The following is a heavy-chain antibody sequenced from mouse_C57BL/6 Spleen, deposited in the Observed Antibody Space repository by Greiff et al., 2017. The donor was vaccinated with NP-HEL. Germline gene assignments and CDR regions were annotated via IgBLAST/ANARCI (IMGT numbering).Heavy chain of an antibody. CDR3: ARWEDGYYPYYFDY. J-gene: IGHJ2*01. Sequence: QVQLKQSGPELVKPGASVKISCKASGYAFSSSWMNWVKQRPGKGLEWIGRIYPGDGDTNYNGKFKGKATLTADKSSSTAYMQLSSLTSEDSAVYFCARWEDGYYPYYFDYWGQGTTLTVSS. V-gene: IGHV1-82*01. CDR1: GYAFSSSW. D-gene: IGHD2-3*01. CDR2: IYPGDGDT.